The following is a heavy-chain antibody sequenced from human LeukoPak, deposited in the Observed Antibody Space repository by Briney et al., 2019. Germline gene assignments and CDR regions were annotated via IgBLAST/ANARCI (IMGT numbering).Heavy chain of an antibody. V-gene: IGHV4-34*01. J-gene: IGHJ4*02. D-gene: IGHD2-21*02. CDR1: GGSFSGYY. CDR2: INHSGSA. Sequence: SETLSLTCAVSGGSFSGYYWTWIRQPPGKGLEWIGEINHSGSANYSPSLSSRVTISLDMSENQFSLKLTSVTAADTAVYYCARHFYCGGDCYSGYFDHWGQGTLVTVSS. CDR3: ARHFYCGGDCYSGYFDH.